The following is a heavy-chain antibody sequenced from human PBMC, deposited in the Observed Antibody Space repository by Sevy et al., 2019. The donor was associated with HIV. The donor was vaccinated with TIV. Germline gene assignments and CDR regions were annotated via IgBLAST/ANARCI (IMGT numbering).Heavy chain of an antibody. CDR1: GFTFSSYA. CDR2: ISYDGSNK. CDR3: AREVAYYGSGTYHYGMDV. D-gene: IGHD3-10*01. V-gene: IGHV3-30-3*01. Sequence: GGSLRLSCAASGFTFSSYAMHWVRQAPGKGLEWVAVISYDGSNKYYADSVKGRFTISRANSKNTLDLQMNSLRAEDTAVYYCAREVAYYGSGTYHYGMDVWGQGTTVTVSS. J-gene: IGHJ6*02.